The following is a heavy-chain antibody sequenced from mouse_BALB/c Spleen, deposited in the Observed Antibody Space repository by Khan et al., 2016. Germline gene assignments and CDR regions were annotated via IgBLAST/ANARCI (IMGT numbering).Heavy chain of an antibody. CDR3: AQGYFGMDY. V-gene: IGHV1-31*01. J-gene: IGHJ4*01. CDR2: INPYNGAT. CDR1: GYSFTGYY. Sequence: VQLQQSGPELVKPGASVKISCKASGYSFTGYYMHWVKQSHVKSLEWIGRINPYNGATSYNQNFKDKASLTVDKSSSTAYMEFHSLTSEDSAVYYCAQGYFGMDYWGQGTSVTVSS.